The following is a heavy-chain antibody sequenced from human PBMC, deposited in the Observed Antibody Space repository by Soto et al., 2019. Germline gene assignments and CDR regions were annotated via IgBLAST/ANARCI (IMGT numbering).Heavy chain of an antibody. D-gene: IGHD7-27*01. V-gene: IGHV1-8*01. Sequence: ASVKVSCKASGYTFTTYDINWVRQATGQGLEWMGWMNPKSGNTGYAQEFQGRVTMTRDTSISTAYMELSSLRSEDTAVYYCASGVTLGYWGKGTLVTVSS. CDR2: MNPKSGNT. J-gene: IGHJ4*02. CDR1: GYTFTTYD. CDR3: ASGVTLGY.